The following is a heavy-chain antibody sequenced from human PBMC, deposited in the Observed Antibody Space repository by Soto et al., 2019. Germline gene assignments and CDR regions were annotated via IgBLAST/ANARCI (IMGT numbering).Heavy chain of an antibody. Sequence: EVQLLESGGGLVQPGGSLRLSCAASGFTFSRYAMRWVRQAPVKGLERVSAISGSGGSTYYADDVKGRCTISRDNSKNTLYLQMNSLSAEDTAVYYCASRGSGSYYDYWGQGTLVTVSS. V-gene: IGHV3-23*01. J-gene: IGHJ4*02. CDR3: ASRGSGSYYDY. CDR2: ISGSGGST. D-gene: IGHD1-26*01. CDR1: GFTFSRYA.